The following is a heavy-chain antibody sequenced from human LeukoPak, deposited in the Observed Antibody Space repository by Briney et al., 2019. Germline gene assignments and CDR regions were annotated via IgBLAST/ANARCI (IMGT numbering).Heavy chain of an antibody. CDR3: ARGVEPLAANTLAY. V-gene: IGHV3-53*01. CDR2: LYSDGNT. D-gene: IGHD1-14*01. Sequence: GGSLRLSCAASGFTVITNDMTWVRQAPGKGLEWVSVLYSDGNTKYADSVRGRLTISRDNSKNTLYLEMNSLSPDDTAVYYCARGVEPLAANTLAYWGQGTLVTVSS. CDR1: GFTVITND. J-gene: IGHJ4*02.